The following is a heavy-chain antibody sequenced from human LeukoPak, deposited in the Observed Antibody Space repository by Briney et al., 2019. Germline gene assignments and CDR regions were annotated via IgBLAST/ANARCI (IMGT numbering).Heavy chain of an antibody. Sequence: PSETLSLTCAVSGGSISSSSYYWGWIRQPPGKGLEWIGSIYYSGSTYYNPSLKSRVTISVDTSKNQFSLKLSSVTAADTAVYYCASGFSMIVVSFDYWGQGTLVAVSS. D-gene: IGHD3-22*01. CDR3: ASGFSMIVVSFDY. CDR2: IYYSGST. CDR1: GGSISSSSYY. V-gene: IGHV4-39*07. J-gene: IGHJ4*02.